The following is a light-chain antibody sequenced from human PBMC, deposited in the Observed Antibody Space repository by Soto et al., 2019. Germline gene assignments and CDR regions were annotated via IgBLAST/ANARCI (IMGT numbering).Light chain of an antibody. CDR3: VLYMGRGISV. J-gene: IGLJ2*01. CDR2: NTN. Sequence: QTVVTQEPSFSVSPGGTVTLTCGLTSGSVSSNHYPSWYQQTPGQAPRTLIYNTNTRASGVPDHFSGSILGNMAALTITGAQAEDESDYYCVLYMGRGISVFGGGTKLTVL. CDR1: SGSVSSNHY. V-gene: IGLV8-61*01.